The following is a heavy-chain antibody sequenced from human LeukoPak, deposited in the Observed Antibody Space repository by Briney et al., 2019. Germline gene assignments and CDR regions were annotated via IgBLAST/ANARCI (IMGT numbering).Heavy chain of an antibody. Sequence: VGSLRLSCSASGCTFSSYIMNWLRQAAGKGLDRVSYISSSSSTIYYPDPAKGRFTIYSENANNSLYLQMNSLRDEDTAVYYCARVYGSGSYAAFDYWGQGTLVTVSS. D-gene: IGHD3-10*01. CDR1: GCTFSSYI. CDR2: ISSSSSTI. J-gene: IGHJ4*02. CDR3: ARVYGSGSYAAFDY. V-gene: IGHV3-48*02.